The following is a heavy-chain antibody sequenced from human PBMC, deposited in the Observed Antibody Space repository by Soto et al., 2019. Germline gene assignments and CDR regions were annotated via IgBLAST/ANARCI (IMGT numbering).Heavy chain of an antibody. CDR2: ITEAGGGI. J-gene: IGHJ5*01. Sequence: PGGSPGLSRVAPVVAFGDAPMTLVRQCPGRGLEWVSSITEAGGGIYYAPSVKGSFAVSRDNSKNTSFLEMNRLRVDDTAICYCVKNLPVGGFCFWCPTTNW. V-gene: IGHV3-23*01. CDR3: VKNLPVGGFCFWCPTTNW. D-gene: IGHD3-3*01. CDR1: VVAFGDAP.